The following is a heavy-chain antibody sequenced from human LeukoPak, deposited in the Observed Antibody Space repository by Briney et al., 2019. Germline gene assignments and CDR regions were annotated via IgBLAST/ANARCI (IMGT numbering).Heavy chain of an antibody. CDR2: ISSSGSTI. V-gene: IGHV3-48*03. D-gene: IGHD3-22*01. Sequence: GGSLRLSCAASGFTFSSYEMNWVRQAPGKGLEWVSYISSSGSTIYYADSVKGRFTISRDNAKNSLYLQMNSLRAEDTAVYYCASSSHYYDSSGYPFDYWGQGTLVTVSS. J-gene: IGHJ4*02. CDR1: GFTFSSYE. CDR3: ASSSHYYDSSGYPFDY.